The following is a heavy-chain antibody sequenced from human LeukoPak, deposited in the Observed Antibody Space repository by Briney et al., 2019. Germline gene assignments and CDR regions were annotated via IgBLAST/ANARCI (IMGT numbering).Heavy chain of an antibody. CDR2: IYSGGST. J-gene: IGHJ4*02. CDR3: ARGPSGYHNN. D-gene: IGHD5-12*01. V-gene: IGHV3-66*01. CDR1: EFSFGSNY. Sequence: PGGSLRLSCAASEFSFGSNYMTWVRQAPGKGLEWVSLIYSGGSTYYADSVKGRFTISRDNSKNTLYLQMNSLRAEDTAVYYCARGPSGYHNNGGQGTLVTVSS.